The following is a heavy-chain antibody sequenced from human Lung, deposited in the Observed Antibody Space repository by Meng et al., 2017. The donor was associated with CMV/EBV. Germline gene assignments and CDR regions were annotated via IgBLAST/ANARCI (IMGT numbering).Heavy chain of an antibody. D-gene: IGHD2-2*01. CDR3: ARDAVRYCSSTSCYGPPKQQLVEYDD. CDR1: GFTFSSYS. J-gene: IGHJ4*02. CDR2: ISSSSSYI. Sequence: GEXXTISCAASGFTFSSYSMNWVRQAPGKGLEWVSSISSSSSYIYYADSVKGRFTISRDNAKNSLYLQMNSLRAEDTAVYYCARDAVRYCSSTSCYGPPKQQLVEYDDXGQGXLVTVSS. V-gene: IGHV3-21*01.